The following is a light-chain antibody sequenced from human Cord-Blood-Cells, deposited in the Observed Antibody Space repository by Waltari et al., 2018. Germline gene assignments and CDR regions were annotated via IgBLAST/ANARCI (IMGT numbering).Light chain of an antibody. Sequence: QSALTQPASVSGSPGQSITISCTGTSSDVGGYNSVSWYQQHPGKAPKLMIYYASNRPSGGSNRFSGSKFGNTASLTISGVQAEDEADYYCSSYTSSSTYVFGTGTKVTVL. V-gene: IGLV2-14*03. J-gene: IGLJ1*01. CDR2: YAS. CDR3: SSYTSSSTYV. CDR1: SSDVGGYNS.